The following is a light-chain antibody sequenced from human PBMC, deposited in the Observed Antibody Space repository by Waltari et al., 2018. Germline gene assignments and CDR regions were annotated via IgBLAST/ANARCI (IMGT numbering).Light chain of an antibody. CDR2: GST. CDR1: SSNIRAGFD. J-gene: IGLJ2*01. CDR3: QSYDSDLRGV. Sequence: QSVLTQPPSVSGAPGQRVTISCTGTSSNIRAGFDVPWYPQHSGTAPKPPIEGSTYRPSGVPDRFSGDKSGTSASLAITGLQAEDDAYYYCQSYDSDLRGVFGGGTKLTVL. V-gene: IGLV1-40*01.